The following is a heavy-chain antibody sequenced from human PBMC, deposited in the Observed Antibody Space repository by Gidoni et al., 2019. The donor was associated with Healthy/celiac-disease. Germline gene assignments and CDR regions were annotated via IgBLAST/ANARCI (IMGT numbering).Heavy chain of an antibody. CDR1: GASVSSGSYY. D-gene: IGHD3-22*01. Sequence: QVQLQESGPGLVKPSVTLSLTCTVSGASVSSGSYYWSWIRQPPGKGLEWIGYIYYSGSTNYNPSLKSRVTISVDTSKNQFSLKLSSVTAADTAVYYCARGALGDSSGPKYYYYGMDVWGQGTTVTVSS. CDR3: ARGALGDSSGPKYYYYGMDV. CDR2: IYYSGST. V-gene: IGHV4-61*01. J-gene: IGHJ6*02.